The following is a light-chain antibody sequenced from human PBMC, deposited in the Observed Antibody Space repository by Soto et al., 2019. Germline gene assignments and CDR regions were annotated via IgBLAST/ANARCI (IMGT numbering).Light chain of an antibody. CDR3: QQYNKWPPWT. Sequence: IVMTQSPVTLSVSPGEGATLFCRASQSVRNNLAWYQQKPGLAPRLLIYAVSTRATGVPARFSGNGSETEFTLTISGLQYDDFALYYCQQYNKWPPWTFGQGTKVEIK. J-gene: IGKJ1*01. V-gene: IGKV3-15*01. CDR1: QSVRNN. CDR2: AVS.